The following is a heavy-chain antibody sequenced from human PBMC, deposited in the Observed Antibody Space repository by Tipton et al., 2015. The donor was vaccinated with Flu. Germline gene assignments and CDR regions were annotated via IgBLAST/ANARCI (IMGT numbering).Heavy chain of an antibody. V-gene: IGHV1-18*04. CDR1: GYTFKSYG. J-gene: IGHJ3*02. CDR3: ARGDYGDYDHEADGFDI. D-gene: IGHD4-17*01. CDR2: ISAYTDNT. Sequence: QVQLVQSGAEVKKPGASVKVSCKASGYTFKSYGISWVRQAPGQGLEWMGWISAYTDNTHYAQRFQGRIIMTTDTSTSTAFMELRSLRSDDTAVYYCARGDYGDYDHEADGFDIWGQGTLVTVSA.